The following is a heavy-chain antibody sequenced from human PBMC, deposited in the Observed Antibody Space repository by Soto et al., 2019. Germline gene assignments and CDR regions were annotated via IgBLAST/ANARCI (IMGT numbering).Heavy chain of an antibody. CDR2: IIPIHGIA. Sequence: QVQLVQSGAEVKKPGSSVKVSCKASGGTFSSYTISWVRQAPGQGLEWMGRIIPIHGIANYAQKFQGRVTITADKSTSTAYMELSSLRSEDTAVYYCARFSKDDTVTPNFDYWGQGTLVTVSS. D-gene: IGHD4-4*01. V-gene: IGHV1-69*02. CDR3: ARFSKDDTVTPNFDY. CDR1: GGTFSSYT. J-gene: IGHJ4*02.